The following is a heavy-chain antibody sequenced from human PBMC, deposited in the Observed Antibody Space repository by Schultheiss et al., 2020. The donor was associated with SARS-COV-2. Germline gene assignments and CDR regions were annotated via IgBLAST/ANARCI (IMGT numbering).Heavy chain of an antibody. CDR2: INHSGST. Sequence: SQTLSLTCTVSGGSVSSVSYYWSWIRQPPGKGLEWIGEINHSGSTNYNPSLKSRVTISVDTSKNQFSLKLSSVTAADTAVYYCARGVPGVAGYYYYYYMDVWGKGTTVTVSS. CDR1: GGSVSSVSYY. CDR3: ARGVPGVAGYYYYYYMDV. J-gene: IGHJ6*03. V-gene: IGHV4-61*01. D-gene: IGHD6-19*01.